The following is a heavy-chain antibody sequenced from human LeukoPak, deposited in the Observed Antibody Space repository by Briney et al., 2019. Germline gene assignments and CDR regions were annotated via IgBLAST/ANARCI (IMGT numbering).Heavy chain of an antibody. CDR2: IYYSGST. CDR3: ARRGGARLDY. V-gene: IGHV4-39*07. D-gene: IGHD3-16*01. CDR1: GGSISSSSYY. J-gene: IGHJ4*02. Sequence: SETLSLTCTVSGGSISSSSYYWGWIRQPPGKGLEWIGSIYYSGSTYYNPSLKSRVTISVDTSKNQFSLKLSSVTAADTAVYYCARRGGARLDYWGQGTLVTVSS.